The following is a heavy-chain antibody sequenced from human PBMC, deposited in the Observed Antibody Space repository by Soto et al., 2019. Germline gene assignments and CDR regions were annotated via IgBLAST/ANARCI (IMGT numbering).Heavy chain of an antibody. D-gene: IGHD6-13*01. CDR1: GGTFSSYA. Sequence: GASVKVSCKASGGTFSSYAISWVRQAPGQGLEWMGGIIPIFGTANYAQKFQGRVMITADESTSTAYMELSSLRSEDTAVYYCASCGVIAAAVSGYYGMDVWGQGTTVTVSS. V-gene: IGHV1-69*13. CDR2: IIPIFGTA. J-gene: IGHJ6*02. CDR3: ASCGVIAAAVSGYYGMDV.